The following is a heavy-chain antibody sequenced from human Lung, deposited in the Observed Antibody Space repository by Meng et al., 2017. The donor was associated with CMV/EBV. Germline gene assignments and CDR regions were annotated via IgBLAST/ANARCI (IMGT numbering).Heavy chain of an antibody. CDR2: VYYTGTT. V-gene: IGHV4-30-4*01. J-gene: IGHJ4*02. CDR3: ARDYTEGDYFDY. CDR1: GGSITNGDYY. Sequence: TASGGSITNGDYYWSWIRQPPGKGLEWIGYVYYTGTTYYNPSLKSRLTISIDTSKNQFSLHLRSVTAADTAVYYCARDYTEGDYFDYWGQGALVTVSS. D-gene: IGHD3-16*01.